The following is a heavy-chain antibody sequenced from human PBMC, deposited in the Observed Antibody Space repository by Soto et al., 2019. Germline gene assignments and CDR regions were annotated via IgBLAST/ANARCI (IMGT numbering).Heavy chain of an antibody. D-gene: IGHD6-19*01. V-gene: IGHV1-69*12. CDR3: ASWVKAAGIGGNYYYGMDV. J-gene: IGHJ6*02. Sequence: QVQLVQSGAEVKKPGSSVKVSCKASGGTFSNYAFSWVRQAPGQGLEWLGGIMPIFGRADYAQKFRGRVTITADESTSPAHMALSSLRSADTAVYYCASWVKAAGIGGNYYYGMDVWGQGTTVTVSS. CDR2: IMPIFGRA. CDR1: GGTFSNYA.